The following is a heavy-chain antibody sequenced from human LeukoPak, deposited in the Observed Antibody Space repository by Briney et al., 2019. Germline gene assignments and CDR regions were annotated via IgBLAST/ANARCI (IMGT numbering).Heavy chain of an antibody. V-gene: IGHV3-48*03. J-gene: IGHJ4*02. CDR3: VTEGSSGGYYDRND. D-gene: IGHD1-26*01. Sequence: PGGSLRLSCAASRFTFSNYDMNWVRQAPGKGLEWVSYISSDGNTIHYAGSVKGRFTISRDNAKNSLFLQMISLRVADTALYYCVTEGSSGGYYDRNDWGQGTLVTVSS. CDR2: ISSDGNTI. CDR1: RFTFSNYD.